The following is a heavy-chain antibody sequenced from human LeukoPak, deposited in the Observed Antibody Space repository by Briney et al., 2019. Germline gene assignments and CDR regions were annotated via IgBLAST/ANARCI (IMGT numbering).Heavy chain of an antibody. CDR2: ISSSSSYI. V-gene: IGHV3-21*01. Sequence: GGSLRLSCAASGFTFSSYSMNWVRQAPGKGLEWVSSISSSSSYIYYADSVKGRFTISRDNAKNSLYLQMNSLRAEDTAVYYCARDNKRWLQLGASFDYWGQGTLVTVSS. CDR3: ARDNKRWLQLGASFDY. CDR1: GFTFSSYS. J-gene: IGHJ4*02. D-gene: IGHD5-24*01.